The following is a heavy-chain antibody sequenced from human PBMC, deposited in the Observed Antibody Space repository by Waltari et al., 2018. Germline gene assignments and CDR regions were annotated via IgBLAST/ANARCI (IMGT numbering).Heavy chain of an antibody. J-gene: IGHJ4*02. Sequence: QVQLQESGPGLVKPSETLSLTCTVSGGSISSYYWSWIRQPPGKGREWIGYIYYSGSTNYNPSLKSRVTISVDTSKNQFSLKLSSVTAADTAVYYCARVGDYDFWSGPFDYWGQGTLVTVSS. CDR3: ARVGDYDFWSGPFDY. V-gene: IGHV4-59*01. CDR1: GGSISSYY. D-gene: IGHD3-3*01. CDR2: IYYSGST.